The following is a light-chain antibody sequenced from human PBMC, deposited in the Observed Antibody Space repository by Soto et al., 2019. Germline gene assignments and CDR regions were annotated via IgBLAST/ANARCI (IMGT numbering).Light chain of an antibody. CDR2: EAS. V-gene: IGLV2-23*01. CDR3: CSLTNGATWV. Sequence: QSVLTQPASVSGSPGQSITNSCTGTNSDVGSHNFVSWYQQYPGKAPKLLIYEASKRPSGLSNRFSGSKSGNTASLTISGLQAEDEADYYCCSLTNGATWVFGGGTKVTVL. CDR1: NSDVGSHNF. J-gene: IGLJ3*02.